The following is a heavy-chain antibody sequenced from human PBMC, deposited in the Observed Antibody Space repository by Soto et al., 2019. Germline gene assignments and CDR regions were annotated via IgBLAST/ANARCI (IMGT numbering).Heavy chain of an antibody. CDR1: GFTFSSYS. V-gene: IGHV3-21*01. CDR2: ISSSSTYI. CDR3: AREHYGGGGMDV. D-gene: IGHD4-17*01. Sequence: GGSLRLSCAASGFTFSSYSMNWVRQAPGKGLEWVSSISSSSTYIYYADSLKGRFTVSRDNAKNSLYLQMNSLRAEDTAVYYCAREHYGGGGMDVWGQGTTVTVSS. J-gene: IGHJ6*02.